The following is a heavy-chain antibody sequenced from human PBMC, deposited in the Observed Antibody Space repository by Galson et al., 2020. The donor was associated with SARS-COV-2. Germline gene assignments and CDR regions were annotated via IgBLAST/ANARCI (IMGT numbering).Heavy chain of an antibody. J-gene: IGHJ4*02. CDR1: GFTFSSHA. CDR2: IFFDGSDK. V-gene: IGHV3-33*01. D-gene: IGHD3-22*01. Sequence: GGSLRLSCAASGFTFSSHAMHWVRQAPGKGLEWVAQIFFDGSDKYYGDSVKGRFTISRDSSKNTVYLQMNNLRADDTAVYYCARVEDYYDSSGLDYWGQGTLVTVSS. CDR3: ARVEDYYDSSGLDY.